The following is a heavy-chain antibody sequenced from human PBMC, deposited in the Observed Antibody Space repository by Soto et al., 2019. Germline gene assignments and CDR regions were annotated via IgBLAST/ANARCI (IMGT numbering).Heavy chain of an antibody. Sequence: GESLKISCKGSGYSFTTYWIGWVRQLPGQGLEWMGVMFPGDSDTRYSPSFQGKVTMSADPSTNTAYLEWSSLKAADSAMYYCARVPDSSLGTMDVWGQGTTVTVSS. V-gene: IGHV5-51*01. CDR2: MFPGDSDT. CDR1: GYSFTTYW. D-gene: IGHD6-19*01. CDR3: ARVPDSSLGTMDV. J-gene: IGHJ6*02.